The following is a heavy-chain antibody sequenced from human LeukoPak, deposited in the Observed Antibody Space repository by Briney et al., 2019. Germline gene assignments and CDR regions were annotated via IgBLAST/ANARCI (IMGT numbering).Heavy chain of an antibody. Sequence: SETLSLTCTVSGGSISSSSYYWGWIRQPPGKGLEWIGSIYYSGSTYYNPSLKSRVTISVDTSKNQFSLKLSSVTAADTAVYYCARVSGYSVAGPHWYFDLWGRGTLVTVSS. D-gene: IGHD6-19*01. J-gene: IGHJ2*01. CDR3: ARVSGYSVAGPHWYFDL. CDR2: IYYSGST. V-gene: IGHV4-39*07. CDR1: GGSISSSSYY.